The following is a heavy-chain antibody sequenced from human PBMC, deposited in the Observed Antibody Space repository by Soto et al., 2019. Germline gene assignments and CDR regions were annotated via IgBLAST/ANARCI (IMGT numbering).Heavy chain of an antibody. J-gene: IGHJ4*02. CDR3: AREVSCSSTSCYTGGGFDY. CDR2: IYYSGST. V-gene: IGHV4-30-4*01. Sequence: KPSETLSLTCTVSGGSIGSGDYYWSWIRQPPGKGLEWIGYIYYSGSTYYNPSLKSRVTISVDTSKNQFSLKLSSVTAADTAVYYCAREVSCSSTSCYTGGGFDYWGQGTLVTVSS. D-gene: IGHD2-2*02. CDR1: GGSIGSGDYY.